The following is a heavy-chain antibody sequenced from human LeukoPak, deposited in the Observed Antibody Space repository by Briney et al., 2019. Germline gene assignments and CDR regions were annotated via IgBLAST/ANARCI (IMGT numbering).Heavy chain of an antibody. Sequence: ASVKVSCKASGYTFTSYGISWVRQAPGQGLEWMGWISAYNGNTNYAQKLQGRVTMTTDTSTCTAYMELRSLRSDDTAVYYCARVARYSGYVRTIDYWGQGTLVTVSS. V-gene: IGHV1-18*01. D-gene: IGHD5-12*01. CDR1: GYTFTSYG. CDR3: ARVARYSGYVRTIDY. J-gene: IGHJ4*02. CDR2: ISAYNGNT.